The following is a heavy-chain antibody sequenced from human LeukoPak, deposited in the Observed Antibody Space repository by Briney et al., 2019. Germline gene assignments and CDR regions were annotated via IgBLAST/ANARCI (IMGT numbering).Heavy chain of an antibody. CDR3: ARDRPKWGIVTTTQAFDY. V-gene: IGHV1-46*01. CDR2: INPSGGST. Sequence: GASVKVSCKASGYTFTSYYMHWVRQAPGQGLEWMGIINPSGGSTSYAQKFQGRVTMTRDTSTSTVYMELSSLRSEDTAVYYCARDRPKWGIVTTTQAFDYWGQGTLVTVSS. D-gene: IGHD5-12*01. J-gene: IGHJ4*02. CDR1: GYTFTSYY.